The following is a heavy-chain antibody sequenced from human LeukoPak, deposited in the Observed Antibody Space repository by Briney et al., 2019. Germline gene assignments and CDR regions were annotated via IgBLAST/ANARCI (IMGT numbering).Heavy chain of an antibody. J-gene: IGHJ4*02. Sequence: GGSLRLSCAASGFTLSSYWIHWVRQAPGKGLVWVSRINTDGSSTNYADSVKGRFTISRDNSKNTVSLHMNSLRAGDMALYYCARDLDWGAFDGWDQGSPVTVSS. CDR2: INTDGSST. CDR3: ARDLDWGAFDG. D-gene: IGHD3-9*01. V-gene: IGHV3-74*01. CDR1: GFTLSSYW.